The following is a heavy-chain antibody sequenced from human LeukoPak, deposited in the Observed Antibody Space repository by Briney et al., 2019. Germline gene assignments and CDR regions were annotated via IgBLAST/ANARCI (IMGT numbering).Heavy chain of an antibody. J-gene: IGHJ5*02. CDR2: IYYSGST. CDR1: GGSISSSSYY. V-gene: IGHV4-39*01. CDR3: ARPVYYYDSSGYYSYNWFDP. Sequence: SETLSLTCTVSGGSISSSSYYWGWIRQPPGKGLEWIGSIYYSGSTYYNPSLKSRVTISVDTPKNQFSLKLSSVTAADTAVYYCARPVYYYDSSGYYSYNWFDPWGQGTLVTVSS. D-gene: IGHD3-22*01.